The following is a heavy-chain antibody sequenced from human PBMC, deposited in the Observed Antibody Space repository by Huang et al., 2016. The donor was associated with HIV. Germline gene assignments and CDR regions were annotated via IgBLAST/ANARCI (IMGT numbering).Heavy chain of an antibody. CDR1: GFNFNNYD. CDR3: ARARGFLYDSTGYYSRYYFDS. D-gene: IGHD3-22*01. Sequence: QVQLVQSGAEVKKPGASVKVSCKASGFNFNNYDFNWVRQASGQGLEWMGGMKPKSGNTGEAQKCQGRVTITRNTSITTAYRELRSLRYEDTAVYYCARARGFLYDSTGYYSRYYFDSWGQGTLVTISS. CDR2: MKPKSGNT. V-gene: IGHV1-8*03. J-gene: IGHJ4*02.